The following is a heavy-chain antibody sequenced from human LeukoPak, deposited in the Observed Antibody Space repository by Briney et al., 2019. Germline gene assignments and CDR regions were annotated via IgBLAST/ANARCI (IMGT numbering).Heavy chain of an antibody. J-gene: IGHJ4*02. D-gene: IGHD1-26*01. CDR2: IKRDGSGE. V-gene: IGHV3-7*01. CDR1: GFIFSSRW. Sequence: PGGSLRLSCAASGFIFSSRWMSWVRQAPGKGLEWVANIKRDGSGEYYVDSVKGRFTISRGNAKNSLYLQMNSLRAEDTAVYYCASLLGDKTIFDYWGQGTLVTVSS. CDR3: ASLLGDKTIFDY.